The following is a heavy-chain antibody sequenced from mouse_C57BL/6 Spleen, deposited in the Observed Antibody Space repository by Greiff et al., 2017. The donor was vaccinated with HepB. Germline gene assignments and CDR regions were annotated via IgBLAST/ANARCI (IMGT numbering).Heavy chain of an antibody. Sequence: VQLVESGPGLVKPSQSLSLTCSVTGYSITSGYYWNWIRQFPGNQLEWMGYISYDGSNNYKPTLKNRITITRDTSKNQFFLKLNSVTTEDTATYYCARKIEDYGSSFDYWGQGTTLTVSS. CDR2: ISYDGSN. V-gene: IGHV3-6*01. J-gene: IGHJ2*01. CDR3: ARKIEDYGSSFDY. CDR1: GYSITSGYY. D-gene: IGHD1-1*01.